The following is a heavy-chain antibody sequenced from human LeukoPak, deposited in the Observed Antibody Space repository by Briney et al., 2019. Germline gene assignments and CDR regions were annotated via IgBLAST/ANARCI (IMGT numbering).Heavy chain of an antibody. Sequence: ASVKVSCKASGYTFTGCYMHWVRQAPGQGLEWMGWINPNSGGTNYAQKFQGRVTMTRGTSISTAYMELSRLRSDDTAVYYCARVGRRDGYNLSPYYWGQGTLVTVSS. CDR3: ARVGRRDGYNLSPYY. CDR1: GYTFTGCY. V-gene: IGHV1-2*02. CDR2: INPNSGGT. D-gene: IGHD5-24*01. J-gene: IGHJ4*02.